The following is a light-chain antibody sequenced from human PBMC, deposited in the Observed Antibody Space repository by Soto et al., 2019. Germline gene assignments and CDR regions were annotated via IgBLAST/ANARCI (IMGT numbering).Light chain of an antibody. CDR2: GAS. Sequence: EIVMTQSPATLSVSPGERATLSCRASQSVSNNLAWYQQKPGQAPRLLIFGASTRATGIPVRFSGSGSGTEFTLTITSLRSEDFAVYYCQQYNNWPPWTFGQGTKVEIK. V-gene: IGKV3-15*01. J-gene: IGKJ1*01. CDR3: QQYNNWPPWT. CDR1: QSVSNN.